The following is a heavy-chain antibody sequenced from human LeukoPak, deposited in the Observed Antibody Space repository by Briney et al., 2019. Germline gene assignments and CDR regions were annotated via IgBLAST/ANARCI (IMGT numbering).Heavy chain of an antibody. CDR1: GLTFSSCF. CDR3: GRITIFGVVIILFHLHRRI. CDR2: IKPDGSEK. Sequence: GGSLRLSCAASGLTFSSCFMTWVRQAPGKGLEWVANIKPDGSEKYYVDSVKGRFTISRDNAKNSLYLQMNSLRAEDTAVSPHGRITIFGVVIILFHLHRRIWGQGTMVTVSS. J-gene: IGHJ3*02. D-gene: IGHD3-3*01. V-gene: IGHV3-7*01.